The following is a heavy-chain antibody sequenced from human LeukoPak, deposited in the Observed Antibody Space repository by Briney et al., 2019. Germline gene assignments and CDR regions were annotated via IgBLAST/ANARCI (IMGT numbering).Heavy chain of an antibody. Sequence: ASVKVSCKASGYTFTSYGISWVRQAPGQGLEWMGWISAYNGNTNYAQKLQGRVTMTTDTSTSTAYMELRSLRSDDTAVYYCAPLHYDFWSGSPGASEDAFDIWGQGTMVTVSS. CDR3: APLHYDFWSGSPGASEDAFDI. D-gene: IGHD3-3*01. CDR2: ISAYNGNT. CDR1: GYTFTSYG. V-gene: IGHV1-18*01. J-gene: IGHJ3*02.